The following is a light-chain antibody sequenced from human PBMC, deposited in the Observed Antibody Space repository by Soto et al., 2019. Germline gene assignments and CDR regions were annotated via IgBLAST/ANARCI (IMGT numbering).Light chain of an antibody. Sequence: DIQMTQSPSSLSASVGDTVTMPLRASQSIALSVNWYQQKPGKAPKLLIYVAFTLESGVPSRFSGSGSGTEFTLTIRSLQPEDFATYYCQQSFRSPITFGQGTRLEIK. V-gene: IGKV1-39*01. J-gene: IGKJ5*01. CDR1: QSIALS. CDR2: VAF. CDR3: QQSFRSPIT.